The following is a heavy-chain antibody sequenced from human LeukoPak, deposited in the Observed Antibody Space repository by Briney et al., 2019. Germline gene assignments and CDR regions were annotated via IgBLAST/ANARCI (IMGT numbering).Heavy chain of an antibody. D-gene: IGHD5-24*01. CDR3: ASSNRWLQSSFDY. J-gene: IGHJ4*02. Sequence: ASVKVSCKASGYTLTSSHAHWVRQAPGQGLEWMALINCGDGYTNYAQKFQGRVSVTRDTSTSTIYTELSGLRSEDTAVYYCASSNRWLQSSFDYWGQGTLVTVSS. CDR1: GYTLTSSH. CDR2: INCGDGYT. V-gene: IGHV1-46*01.